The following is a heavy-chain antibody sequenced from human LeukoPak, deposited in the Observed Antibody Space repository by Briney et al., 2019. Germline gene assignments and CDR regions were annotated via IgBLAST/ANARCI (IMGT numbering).Heavy chain of an antibody. V-gene: IGHV1-8*01. CDR2: MNPHSGKT. CDR1: GYTLTELS. D-gene: IGHD3-10*01. Sequence: ASVKVSCKVSGYTLTELSMHWVRQATGQGLEWMGWMNPHSGKTGYAQNFQGRVTMTRDTSISTAYMELRSLRSDDTAVYYCARARRAYYYGSGSSDYWGQGTLVTVSS. J-gene: IGHJ4*02. CDR3: ARARRAYYYGSGSSDY.